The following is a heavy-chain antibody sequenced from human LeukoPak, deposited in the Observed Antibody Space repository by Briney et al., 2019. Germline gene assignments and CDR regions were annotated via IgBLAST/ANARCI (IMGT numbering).Heavy chain of an antibody. J-gene: IGHJ4*02. Sequence: ASVKVSCKASGYTFSSYAMHWVRQAPGQRLEWMGWINAGNGNTKYSQKFQGRVTITRDTSASTAYMELSSLRSEDTAVYYCARVGEYYDILTGYYNAYYFDYWGQGTLVTVSS. D-gene: IGHD3-9*01. CDR2: INAGNGNT. CDR3: ARVGEYYDILTGYYNAYYFDY. V-gene: IGHV1-3*01. CDR1: GYTFSSYA.